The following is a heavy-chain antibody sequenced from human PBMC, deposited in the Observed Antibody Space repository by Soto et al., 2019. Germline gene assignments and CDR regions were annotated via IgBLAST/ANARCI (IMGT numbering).Heavy chain of an antibody. CDR1: GYTFTSYY. Sequence: QVQLVQSGAEVKKPGASVKVSCKASGYTFTSYYMHWVRQAPGQGLEWMGIINPGGGSTSYAQKFQGRVTMTRDTSTSTVYMELSSLRSEDTAVYYCARTDPGDAFDIWGQGTMVTVSS. CDR3: ARTDPGDAFDI. CDR2: INPGGGST. J-gene: IGHJ3*02. V-gene: IGHV1-46*01.